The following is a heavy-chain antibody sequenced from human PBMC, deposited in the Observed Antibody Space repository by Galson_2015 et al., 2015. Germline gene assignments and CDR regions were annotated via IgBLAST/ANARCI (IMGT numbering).Heavy chain of an antibody. D-gene: IGHD1-26*01. J-gene: IGHJ4*02. CDR1: GFTFSSYG. CDR2: ISYDGSHK. V-gene: IGHV3-30*18. CDR3: AKDSGLMVGATDY. Sequence: SLRLSCAASGFTFSSYGMHWVRQGPGKGLEWVAVISYDGSHKFYADSVKGRFTISRDNSKNTLYLQMNSLRAEDTAVYYCAKDSGLMVGATDYWGQGTLVTVSS.